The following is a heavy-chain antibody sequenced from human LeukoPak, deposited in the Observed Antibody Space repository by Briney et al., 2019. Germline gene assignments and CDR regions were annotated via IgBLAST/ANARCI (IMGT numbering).Heavy chain of an antibody. CDR1: GFTFSSYG. V-gene: IGHV3-23*01. J-gene: IGHJ4*02. CDR3: ARQKSTVVIFDY. CDR2: ISGSGGST. Sequence: PGGSLRLSCAASGFTFSSYGMNWVRQAPGKGLEWVSGISGSGGSTYYADSVKGRFTISRDNSKNTLYLQMNSLRAEDTAVYYCARQKSTVVIFDYWGQGTLVTVSS. D-gene: IGHD4-23*01.